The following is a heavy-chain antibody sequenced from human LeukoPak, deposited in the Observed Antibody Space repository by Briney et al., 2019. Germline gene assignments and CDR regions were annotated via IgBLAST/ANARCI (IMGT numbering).Heavy chain of an antibody. CDR3: ARAYYGSGSYLLVDY. CDR1: GGSISSSSYY. Sequence: SETLSLTCTVSGGSISSSSYYWGWIRQPPGKGLEWIGSIYYSGSTYYNPSLKSRVTISVDTSKNQFSLRLSSVTAADTAVYYCARAYYGSGSYLLVDYWGQGTLVTVSS. CDR2: IYYSGST. V-gene: IGHV4-39*01. J-gene: IGHJ4*02. D-gene: IGHD3-10*01.